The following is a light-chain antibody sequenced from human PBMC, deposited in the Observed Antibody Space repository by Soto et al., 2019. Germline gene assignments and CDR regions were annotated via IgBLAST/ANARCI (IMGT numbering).Light chain of an antibody. V-gene: IGLV2-8*01. CDR3: SSYAGSNNYV. CDR2: EVF. Sequence: QSALTQPPSASGSPGQSVTISCTGTSSDVGNYNYVSWYQQHPGKAPKLMIYEVFKRPSGVPDRFSGSKSGNTASLTVSGLQAEDEADYYCSSYAGSNNYVFGTGTK. CDR1: SSDVGNYNY. J-gene: IGLJ1*01.